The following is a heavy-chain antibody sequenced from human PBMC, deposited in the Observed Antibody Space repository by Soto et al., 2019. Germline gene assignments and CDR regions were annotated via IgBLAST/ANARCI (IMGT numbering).Heavy chain of an antibody. V-gene: IGHV4-39*01. CDR3: ARQRTTVVTQAYFDH. CDR2: IYYSGRT. J-gene: IGHJ4*02. CDR1: GESISSSSYY. D-gene: IGHD2-21*02. Sequence: SETLSLTCIVSGESISSSSYYWGWLRQPPGKGLEWIGSIYYSGRTYYNPSFKSRVTISIDTSKNQFSLKLSSVTATDTAVYYCARQRTTVVTQAYFDHWGQGALVTVSS.